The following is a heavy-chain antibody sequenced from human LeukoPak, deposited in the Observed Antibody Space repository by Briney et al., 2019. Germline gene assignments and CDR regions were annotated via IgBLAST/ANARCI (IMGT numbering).Heavy chain of an antibody. CDR2: ISSSSSYI. J-gene: IGHJ3*02. D-gene: IGHD4-17*01. Sequence: TTGGSLRLSCAASGFTFSSYSMNWVRQAPGKGLEWVSSISSSSSYIYYADSVKGRFTISRDNAKNSLYLQMNSLRAEDTAVYYCARDRDSVDDYENDAFDIWGQGTMVTVSS. CDR1: GFTFSSYS. V-gene: IGHV3-21*01. CDR3: ARDRDSVDDYENDAFDI.